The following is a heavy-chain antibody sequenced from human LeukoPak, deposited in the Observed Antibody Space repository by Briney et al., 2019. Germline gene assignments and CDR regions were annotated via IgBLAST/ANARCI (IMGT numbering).Heavy chain of an antibody. Sequence: ASVKVSCKASGYTFTGYYMHWVRQAPGQGLEWMGWINPNSGGTNYAQKFQGWVTMTRDTSISTAYMELSRLRSDDTAVYYCARDPQPLGYCSSTSCYVPWFDPWGQGTLATVSS. D-gene: IGHD2-2*01. CDR3: ARDPQPLGYCSSTSCYVPWFDP. CDR1: GYTFTGYY. J-gene: IGHJ5*02. CDR2: INPNSGGT. V-gene: IGHV1-2*04.